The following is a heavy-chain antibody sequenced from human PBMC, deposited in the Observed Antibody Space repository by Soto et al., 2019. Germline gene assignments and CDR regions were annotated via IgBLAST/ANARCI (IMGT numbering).Heavy chain of an antibody. CDR3: ARDTPAKVSYFDY. Sequence: SQTLSLTCAISGDSVSSNSVAWNWIRQSPSRGLEWLGRTYYKSKWYNDYAVSVKSRITINPDTSKNQFSLQLNSVTPEDTAVYYCARDTPAKVSYFDYCGEGTLVTVSS. V-gene: IGHV6-1*01. CDR2: TYYKSKWYN. J-gene: IGHJ4*02. CDR1: GDSVSSNSVA.